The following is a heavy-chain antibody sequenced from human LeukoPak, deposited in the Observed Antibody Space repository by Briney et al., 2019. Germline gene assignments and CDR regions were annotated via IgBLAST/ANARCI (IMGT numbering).Heavy chain of an antibody. J-gene: IGHJ4*02. CDR3: AKRLPHHFDS. CDR2: IVGSGTLT. CDR1: GFTFSNYA. V-gene: IGHV3-23*01. Sequence: GGSLRLSCAASGFTFSNYAMNWVRQAPGKGVEWVSAIVGSGTLTFYADSVKGRFTISRDNSKNTLYLQMSSLRADDTAVYCCAKRLPHHFDSWGQGTLVTLSS.